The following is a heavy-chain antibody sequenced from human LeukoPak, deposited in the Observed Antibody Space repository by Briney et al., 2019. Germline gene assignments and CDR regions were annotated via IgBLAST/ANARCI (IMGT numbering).Heavy chain of an antibody. CDR3: AKDRYSGLNTIDY. Sequence: QAGRSLRLSCAATGFTFSNYAIHWGRQAPGKGLEWVAFISDDGSRQHYADSVKGRFTISRDNSKSTLYLQMNSLRAEDTAVYYCAKDRYSGLNTIDYWGQGTLVTVSS. CDR1: GFTFSNYA. J-gene: IGHJ4*02. D-gene: IGHD6-13*01. CDR2: ISDDGSRQ. V-gene: IGHV3-30-3*01.